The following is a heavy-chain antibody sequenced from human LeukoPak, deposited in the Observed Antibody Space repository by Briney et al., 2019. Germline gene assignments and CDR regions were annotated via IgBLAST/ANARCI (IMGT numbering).Heavy chain of an antibody. CDR1: GFTFSNSP. CDR2: IGTSGSDT. D-gene: IGHD1-7*01. CDR3: AKGGNYAPLDY. Sequence: PGGSLRLPCAASGFTFSNSPMTWVRQAPGKGLEWVAAIGTSGSDTIYTDSVKDRFTISRDNSKNTLYLQMNSLRAEDTTVYYCAKGGNYAPLDYWGQGTLVTVSS. J-gene: IGHJ4*02. V-gene: IGHV3-23*01.